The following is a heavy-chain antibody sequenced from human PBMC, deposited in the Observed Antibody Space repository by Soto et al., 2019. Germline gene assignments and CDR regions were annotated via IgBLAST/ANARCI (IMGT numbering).Heavy chain of an antibody. CDR1: GGSFSGYY. D-gene: IGHD3-3*01. Sequence: PSETLSLTCAVYGGSFSGYYWSWIRQPPGKGLEWIGEINHSGSTNYNPSLKSRVTISVDTSKNQFSLKLSSVTAADTAVYYCARVRLFGVAKTRDYWGQGTLVTVSS. V-gene: IGHV4-34*01. CDR2: INHSGST. CDR3: ARVRLFGVAKTRDY. J-gene: IGHJ4*02.